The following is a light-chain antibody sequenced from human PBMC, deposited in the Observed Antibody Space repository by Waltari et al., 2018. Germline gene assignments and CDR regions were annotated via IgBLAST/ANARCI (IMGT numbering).Light chain of an antibody. V-gene: IGLV1-40*01. J-gene: IGLJ2*01. CDR2: GNS. CDR3: QSYDSSLSVV. Sequence: GAPGQRVTISCTGSSPNIGAGYDVHWYQQLPGTAPKPPIYGNSNRPSGVPDRFSGSKSGTSASLAITGLQAEDEADYYCQSYDSSLSVVFGGGTKLTVL. CDR1: SPNIGAGYD.